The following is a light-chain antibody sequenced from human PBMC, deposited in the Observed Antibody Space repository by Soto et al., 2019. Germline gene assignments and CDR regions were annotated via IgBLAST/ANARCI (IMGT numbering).Light chain of an antibody. Sequence: QSVLTQPASVSGSPGQSITISCTGTSSDVGSYNLVSWYQQHPGKAPKLMIYEVSKRPSGVSNRFSGSKSGNTASLTISGLQAEDEADYYCCSYAGNSTLYVFGTGTKLTVL. J-gene: IGLJ1*01. CDR1: SSDVGSYNL. V-gene: IGLV2-23*02. CDR3: CSYAGNSTLYV. CDR2: EVS.